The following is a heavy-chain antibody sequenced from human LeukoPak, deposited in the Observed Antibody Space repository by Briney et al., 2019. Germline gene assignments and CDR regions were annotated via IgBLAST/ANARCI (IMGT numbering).Heavy chain of an antibody. CDR2: IKQDGSEK. J-gene: IGHJ5*02. D-gene: IGHD6-13*01. Sequence: PGGSLRLSCVASGFTFSSYWMTWVRQAPGKGLEWVANIKQDGSEKYYVDSVKGRFTISRDNAENSLYLQMNSLRAGDTAVYYCAAGYTSRWGFDPWGREPWSPSPQ. V-gene: IGHV3-7*03. CDR3: AAGYTSRWGFDP. CDR1: GFTFSSYW.